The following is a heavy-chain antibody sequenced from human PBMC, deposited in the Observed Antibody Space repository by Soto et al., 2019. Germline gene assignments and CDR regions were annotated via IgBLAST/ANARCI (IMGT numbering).Heavy chain of an antibody. Sequence: SVKVSCKASGGTFSSYAISWVRQAPGQGLEWMGGIIPIFGTANYAQKFKGRVTITADESTSTACMELSSLRSEDTAVYFCARDGGYDVVSGHYILLYYLDNWGLGTLVTVSS. V-gene: IGHV1-69*13. CDR3: ARDGGYDVVSGHYILLYYLDN. J-gene: IGHJ4*02. CDR1: GGTFSSYA. CDR2: IIPIFGTA. D-gene: IGHD2-8*01.